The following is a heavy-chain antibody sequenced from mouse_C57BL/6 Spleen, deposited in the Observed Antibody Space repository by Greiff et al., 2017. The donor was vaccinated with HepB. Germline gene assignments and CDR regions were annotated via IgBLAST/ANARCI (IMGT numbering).Heavy chain of an antibody. CDR3: ARDRDFYYYGSSPFAY. J-gene: IGHJ3*01. V-gene: IGHV5-4*01. CDR1: GFTFSSYA. Sequence: VKLMESGGGLVKPGGSLKLSCAASGFTFSSYAMSWVRQTTEKRLEWVATISDGGSYTYYPDNVKGRFTISRDNAKNNLYLQMSHLKSEDTAMYYCARDRDFYYYGSSPFAYWCQGTLVTVSA. CDR2: ISDGGSYT. D-gene: IGHD1-1*01.